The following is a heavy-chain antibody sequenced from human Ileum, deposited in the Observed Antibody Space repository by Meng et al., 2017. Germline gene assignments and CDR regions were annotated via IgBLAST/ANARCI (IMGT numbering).Heavy chain of an antibody. CDR3: ARPGDHGQSWYFDL. CDR1: GFTLSRHG. V-gene: IGHV3-33*01. J-gene: IGHJ2*01. Sequence: QEPLWESGGGVVHSGTSLRLACATSGFTLSRHGMHWVRQAPGKGLEWVAVIWNDGSQKYYADTVEGRFSISKDNFRNMLYLQMNSLTVEDTAVYYCARPGDHGQSWYFDLWGRGTLVTVSS. CDR2: IWNDGSQK. D-gene: IGHD2-21*01.